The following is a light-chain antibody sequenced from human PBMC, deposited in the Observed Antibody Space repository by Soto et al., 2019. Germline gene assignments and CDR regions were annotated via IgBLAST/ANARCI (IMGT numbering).Light chain of an antibody. CDR2: AAS. CDR1: QSISTY. V-gene: IGKV1-39*01. J-gene: IGKJ5*01. CDR3: QQYNNWPPIT. Sequence: DIQMTQSPSSLSASVGDRATITCKASQSISTYLNWYQQKPGKAPKLLISAASTLRSGVPSRFSGSGSGTEFTLTISSLQSEDFAVYYCQQYNNWPPITFGQGTRLEIK.